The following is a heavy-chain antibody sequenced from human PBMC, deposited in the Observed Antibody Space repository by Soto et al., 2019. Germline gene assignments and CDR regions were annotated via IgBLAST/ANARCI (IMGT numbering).Heavy chain of an antibody. V-gene: IGHV1-3*01. Sequence: ASVKVSCKASGYTFTSYAMHWVRQAPGQRLEWMGWINAGNGNTKYSQKFQGRVTITRDTSASTAYMELSSLRSEDTAVYYCARDLYCSSTSCHGWIDPWGQGTLVTVS. CDR3: ARDLYCSSTSCHGWIDP. CDR2: INAGNGNT. D-gene: IGHD2-2*01. J-gene: IGHJ5*02. CDR1: GYTFTSYA.